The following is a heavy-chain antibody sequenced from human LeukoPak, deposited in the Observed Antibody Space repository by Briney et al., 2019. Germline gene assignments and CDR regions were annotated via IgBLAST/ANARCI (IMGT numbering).Heavy chain of an antibody. CDR3: ARLGYGDSNWFDP. Sequence: SETLSLTCAVYGGSFSGYYWSWIRQPPGKGLEWIGSIYYSGSTYYNPSLKSRVTISVDTSKNQFSLKLSSVTAADTAVYYCARLGYGDSNWFDPWGQGTLVTVSS. CDR2: IYYSGST. J-gene: IGHJ5*02. V-gene: IGHV4-34*01. D-gene: IGHD4-17*01. CDR1: GGSFSGYY.